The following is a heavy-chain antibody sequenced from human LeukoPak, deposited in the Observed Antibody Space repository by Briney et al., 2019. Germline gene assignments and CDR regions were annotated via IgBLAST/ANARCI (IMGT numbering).Heavy chain of an antibody. J-gene: IGHJ6*03. CDR2: IKQDGSVK. D-gene: IGHD3-22*01. Sequence: GGSLRLSCAASGFTFSSYWMTWVRQAPGKGLEGVANIKQDGSVKNYVDSVKGRFTISRDNAKNSLYLQMNSLRAEDTAVYYCARDSKTGLYYRRYHYMDVWGKGTTVTVSS. V-gene: IGHV3-7*01. CDR3: ARDSKTGLYYRRYHYMDV. CDR1: GFTFSSYW.